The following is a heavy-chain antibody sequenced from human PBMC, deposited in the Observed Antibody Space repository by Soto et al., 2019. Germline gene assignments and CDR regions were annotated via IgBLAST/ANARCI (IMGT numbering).Heavy chain of an antibody. J-gene: IGHJ4*02. V-gene: IGHV1-18*01. CDR2: ISAHNGNT. CDR1: GYIFTSYG. Sequence: QAHLVQSGPEVKKPGASVKVSCKGSGYIFTSYGIAWVRQAPGQGLEWMGWISAHNGNTEYAQKFQGRVTVTRDTSTSTAYLELRSLRSDDTALYYCARRRDGDYWGQGARVTVSS. CDR3: ARRRDGDY.